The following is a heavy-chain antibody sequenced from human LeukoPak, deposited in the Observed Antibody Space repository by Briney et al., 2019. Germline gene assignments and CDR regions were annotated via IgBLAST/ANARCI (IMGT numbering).Heavy chain of an antibody. CDR3: AREHCGGDCYLDY. CDR2: IYHSGST. CDR1: GYSISSGYY. J-gene: IGHJ4*02. D-gene: IGHD2-21*02. Sequence: SETLSLTCAVSGYSISSGYYWGWIRQPPGKGLEWIGGIYHSGSTYYNPSPKSRVTISVDTSKNQFSLKLSSVTAADTAVYYCAREHCGGDCYLDYWGQGTLVTVSS. V-gene: IGHV4-38-2*02.